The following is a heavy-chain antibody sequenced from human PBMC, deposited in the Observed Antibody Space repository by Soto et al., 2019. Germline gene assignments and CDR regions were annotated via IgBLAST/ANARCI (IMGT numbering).Heavy chain of an antibody. CDR2: ISAYNGNT. CDR1: GYTFTSYG. J-gene: IGHJ6*03. V-gene: IGHV1-18*01. D-gene: IGHD2-15*01. Sequence: ASVKVSCKASGYTFTSYGISWLRQAPGQGLEWMGWISAYNGNTNYAQKLQGRVTMTTDTSTSTAYMELRSLRSDDTAVYYCARDTIDIVVVAASDYYYYYMDVWGKGTTVTVSS. CDR3: ARDTIDIVVVAASDYYYYYMDV.